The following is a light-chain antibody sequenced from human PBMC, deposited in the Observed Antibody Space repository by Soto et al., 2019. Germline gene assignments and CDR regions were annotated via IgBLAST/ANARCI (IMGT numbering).Light chain of an antibody. CDR2: EVS. CDR3: CSYAGSSTLRV. V-gene: IGLV2-23*02. CDR1: RSDVGSYNL. Sequence: QSALTQPASLSGSPGQSITISCTGTRSDVGSYNLVSWYQQHPVKAPKLMIYEVSKRPSGVSNRFSGSKSGNTASLTISGLQAEDEADYYCCSYAGSSTLRVFGTGT. J-gene: IGLJ1*01.